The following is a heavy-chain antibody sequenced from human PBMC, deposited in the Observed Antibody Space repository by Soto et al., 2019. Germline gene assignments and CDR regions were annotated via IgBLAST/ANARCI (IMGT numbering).Heavy chain of an antibody. V-gene: IGHV1-69*02. Sequence: QVQLVQSGAEVKKPGSSVKVSCKASGGTFSSYTISWVRQAPGQGLEWMGRIIPILGIANYAQKFQGRVTITADKSTSTAYMELSSLRSEDTAVYYCARALIVGASPFDYWGQGTLVTVSS. J-gene: IGHJ4*02. CDR1: GGTFSSYT. CDR3: ARALIVGASPFDY. D-gene: IGHD1-26*01. CDR2: IIPILGIA.